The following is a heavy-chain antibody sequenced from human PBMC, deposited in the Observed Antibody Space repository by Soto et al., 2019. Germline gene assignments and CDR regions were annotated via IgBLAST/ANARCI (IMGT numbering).Heavy chain of an antibody. D-gene: IGHD1-1*01. CDR2: FDPEDGET. CDR1: GYTLTELS. Sequence: ASVKGSCKVSGYTLTELSMHWVRQAPGKGLEWMGGFDPEDGETIYAQKFQGRVTMTEDTSTDTAYMELSSLRSEDTAVYYCATDLRRYGIIDIWGQGTMVTVSS. CDR3: ATDLRRYGIIDI. J-gene: IGHJ3*02. V-gene: IGHV1-24*01.